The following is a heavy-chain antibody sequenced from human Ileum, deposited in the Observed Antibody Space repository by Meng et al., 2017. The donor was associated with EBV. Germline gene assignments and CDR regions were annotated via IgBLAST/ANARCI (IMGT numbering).Heavy chain of an antibody. CDR1: SGTINRCY. Sequence: PPGAAPGLVKPSEAPSPPCSGSSGTINRCYWTWVRQPPGKGLEWIGYIYYTGSTNYNPSHKSRVTISLDTSKNQFSLNLSSVTAADTAVYFCARVSGMVRGVPPRRFDYWGQGTLVTVSS. V-gene: IGHV4-59*01. D-gene: IGHD3-10*01. J-gene: IGHJ4*02. CDR2: IYYTGST. CDR3: ARVSGMVRGVPPRRFDY.